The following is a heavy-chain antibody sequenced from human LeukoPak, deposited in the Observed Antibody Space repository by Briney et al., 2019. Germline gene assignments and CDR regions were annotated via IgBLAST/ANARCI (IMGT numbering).Heavy chain of an antibody. D-gene: IGHD6-19*01. V-gene: IGHV3-30*02. Sequence: PGGALRLSCAASGFTFSSYGMHWVRQAPGKGLGWVAFIRYDGSNKYYADSVKGRFTISRDNSNNTLYLRMNSLRAEDTAIYYCAKRSAESSGYFDYWGQGTLVTVSS. J-gene: IGHJ4*02. CDR1: GFTFSSYG. CDR2: IRYDGSNK. CDR3: AKRSAESSGYFDY.